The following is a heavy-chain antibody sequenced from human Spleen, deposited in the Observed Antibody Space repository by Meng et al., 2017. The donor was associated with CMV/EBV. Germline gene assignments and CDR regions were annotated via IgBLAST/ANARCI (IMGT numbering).Heavy chain of an antibody. Sequence: SGYTVTYRYLHWVRQAPGQGLEWMGWINPNSGGTNYAQKFQSRVTMTRDTSISTAYMELSRLRSDDTAVYYCARAFCGGDCYVAFDIWGQGTMVTVSS. J-gene: IGHJ3*02. CDR2: INPNSGGT. CDR1: GYTVTYRY. V-gene: IGHV1-2*02. CDR3: ARAFCGGDCYVAFDI. D-gene: IGHD2-21*01.